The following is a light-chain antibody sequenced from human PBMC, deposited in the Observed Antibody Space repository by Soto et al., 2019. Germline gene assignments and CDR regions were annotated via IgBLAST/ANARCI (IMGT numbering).Light chain of an antibody. CDR2: GAS. V-gene: IGKV3-15*01. CDR3: QQSNNWPRT. CDR1: QSVSSN. J-gene: IGKJ2*01. Sequence: EIVMTQSPATLSVSPGERATLSCRASQSVSSNLAWYQQKPGQAPRLLIYGASTRATGIPARFSGSGSGTEFILTISSLQSEDFAVYYCQQSNNWPRTFGQGTKLEIK.